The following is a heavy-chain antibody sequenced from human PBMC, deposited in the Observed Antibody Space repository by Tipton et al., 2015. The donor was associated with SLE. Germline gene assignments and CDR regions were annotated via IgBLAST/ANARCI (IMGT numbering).Heavy chain of an antibody. J-gene: IGHJ2*01. CDR1: GFTFSSYW. CDR2: INSDGSST. V-gene: IGHV3-74*01. CDR3: ARDKGAGWYFDL. D-gene: IGHD4/OR15-4a*01. Sequence: SLRLSCAASGFTFSSYWMHWVRQAPGKGLVWVSRINSDGSSTSYADSVKGRFTISRDNAKNTLYLQMNSLRAEDTAVYYCARDKGAGWYFDLWGRGTLVTVSS.